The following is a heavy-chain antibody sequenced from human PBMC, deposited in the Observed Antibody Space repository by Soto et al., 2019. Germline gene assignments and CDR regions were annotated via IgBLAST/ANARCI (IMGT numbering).Heavy chain of an antibody. V-gene: IGHV3-23*01. Sequence: SLRLSCAASGFTFSSYAMSWVRQAPGKGLEWVSAISGSGGSTYYADSVKGRFTISRDNSKNTLYLQMNSLRAEDTAVYYCAKDLRLRIAAAGYWSQGTLVTVSS. CDR1: GFTFSSYA. J-gene: IGHJ4*02. D-gene: IGHD6-13*01. CDR3: AKDLRLRIAAAGY. CDR2: ISGSGGST.